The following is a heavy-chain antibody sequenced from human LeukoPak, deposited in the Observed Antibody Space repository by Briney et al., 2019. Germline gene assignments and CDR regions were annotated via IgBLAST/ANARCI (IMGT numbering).Heavy chain of an antibody. Sequence: ASVKVSCKASGYTFTGYYMHWVRQAPGQGLEWMGWINPNSGGTNYAQKFRGRVTMTRDTSISTAYMELSRLRSDDTAVYYCARVYYRGYSYGFDYWGQGTLVTVSS. CDR2: INPNSGGT. J-gene: IGHJ4*02. CDR1: GYTFTGYY. V-gene: IGHV1-2*02. CDR3: ARVYYRGYSYGFDY. D-gene: IGHD5-18*01.